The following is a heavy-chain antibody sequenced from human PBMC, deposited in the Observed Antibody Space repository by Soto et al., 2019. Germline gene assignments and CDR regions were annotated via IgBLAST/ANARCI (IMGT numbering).Heavy chain of an antibody. CDR1: GFTFRSYG. CDR3: AKSTGYSSGWSIFDY. V-gene: IGHV3-33*06. Sequence: PGGSLRLSCAASGFTFRSYGMHWVRQAPGKGLEWVAVIWDDGSDKRYADSVKGRFTVSRDNSKNTLFLQMSSLRAEDTAVYYCAKSTGYSSGWSIFDYWGQGTLVTVSS. CDR2: IWDDGSDK. J-gene: IGHJ4*02. D-gene: IGHD6-19*01.